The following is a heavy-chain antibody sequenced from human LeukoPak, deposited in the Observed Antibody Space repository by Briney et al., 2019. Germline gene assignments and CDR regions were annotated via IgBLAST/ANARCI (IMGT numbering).Heavy chain of an antibody. V-gene: IGHV1-2*02. CDR2: INPNGGGT. J-gene: IGHJ4*02. CDR3: ATLSARITMVRGVSDY. Sequence: ASVKVSCKASGYTFTGYYMHWVRQAPGQGLEWMGWINPNGGGTNYAQKFQGGVTMTRDTSISTAYMELGRLRSDDTAVYYCATLSARITMVRGVSDYWGQGTLVTVSS. CDR1: GYTFTGYY. D-gene: IGHD3-10*01.